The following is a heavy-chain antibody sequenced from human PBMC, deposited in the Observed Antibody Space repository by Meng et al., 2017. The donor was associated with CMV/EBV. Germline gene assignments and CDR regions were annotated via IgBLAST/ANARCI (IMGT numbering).Heavy chain of an antibody. CDR1: DGPISSYY. J-gene: IGHJ6*02. CDR3: ARGGWICSGGSCYPLGYYGMDV. D-gene: IGHD2-15*01. Sequence: SETLSLTCTAPDGPISSYYWSWIRQPPGKGLEWFGYIDYSGSTNYNPSLKSRVTISVATSKNQFSLKLSSVTAADTAVYYCARGGWICSGGSCYPLGYYGMDVWGQGTTVTVSS. CDR2: IDYSGST. V-gene: IGHV4-59*01.